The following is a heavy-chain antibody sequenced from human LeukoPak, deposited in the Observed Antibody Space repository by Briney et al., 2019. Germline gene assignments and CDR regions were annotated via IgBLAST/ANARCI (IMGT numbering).Heavy chain of an antibody. CDR2: IIPIFGTA. V-gene: IGHV1-69*05. CDR1: GGTFSSYA. D-gene: IGHD6-6*01. Sequence: ASVKVSCKAAGGTFSSYAISWVRQAPGQGLEWMGGIIPIFGTANYAQKFQGRVTITTDESTSTAYMELRSLRSEDTAVYYCARDNTPARNYYYYMDVWGKGTTVTVSS. CDR3: ARDNTPARNYYYYMDV. J-gene: IGHJ6*03.